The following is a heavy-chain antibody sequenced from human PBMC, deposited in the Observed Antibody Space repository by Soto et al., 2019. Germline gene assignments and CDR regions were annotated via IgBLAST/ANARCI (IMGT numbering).Heavy chain of an antibody. J-gene: IGHJ2*01. V-gene: IGHV4-38-2*01. CDR2: IYSGTT. D-gene: IGHD3-9*01. Sequence: GKGLEWMGSIYSGTTYYNPSLKSRVTISVDTSKNQFSLKMSSVTAADTAVYYCARFFFHADDRIRDSRSVSAFLLNRSSDL. CDR3: ARFFFHADDRIRDSRSVSAFLLNRSSDL.